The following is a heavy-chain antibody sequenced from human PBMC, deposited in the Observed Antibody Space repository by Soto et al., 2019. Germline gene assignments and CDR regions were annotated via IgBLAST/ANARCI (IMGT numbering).Heavy chain of an antibody. CDR2: ISYDGSNK. CDR3: ARDAGSGSLYYYYGMDV. Sequence: GGSLRLSCAASGFTFSSYAMHWVRQAPGKGLEWVAVISYDGSNKYYADSVKGRFTISRDNSKNTLYLQMNSLRAEDTAVYYCARDAGSGSLYYYYGMDVWGPGTTVPVSS. J-gene: IGHJ6*02. V-gene: IGHV3-30-3*01. CDR1: GFTFSSYA. D-gene: IGHD3-10*01.